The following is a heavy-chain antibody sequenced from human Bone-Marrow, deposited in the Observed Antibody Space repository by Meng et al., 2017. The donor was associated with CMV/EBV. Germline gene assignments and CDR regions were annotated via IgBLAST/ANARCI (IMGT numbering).Heavy chain of an antibody. Sequence: GGSLRLSCAASGFTFDDYAMHWVRQAPGKGLEWVSGISWNSGSIGYANSVKGRFTISRDNAKNSLYLQMNSLRAEDTAVYYCARGHRDDGFDIWGQGTMVTVSS. CDR2: ISWNSGSI. J-gene: IGHJ3*02. CDR3: ARGHRDDGFDI. CDR1: GFTFDDYA. V-gene: IGHV3-9*01.